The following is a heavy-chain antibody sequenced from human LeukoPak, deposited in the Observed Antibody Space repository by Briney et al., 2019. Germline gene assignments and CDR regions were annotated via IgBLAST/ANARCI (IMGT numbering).Heavy chain of an antibody. CDR1: GYTFTGYY. Sequence: ASVKVSCKASGYTFTGYYMHWVRQAPGQGLEWMGWINPNSGGTNYAQKFQGRVTMTRDTSISTAYMELSRLRSDDTAVYYCARCKNYYDFWSGYSTPYYMDVWGKGTTVTVSS. D-gene: IGHD3-3*01. V-gene: IGHV1-2*02. J-gene: IGHJ6*03. CDR2: INPNSGGT. CDR3: ARCKNYYDFWSGYSTPYYMDV.